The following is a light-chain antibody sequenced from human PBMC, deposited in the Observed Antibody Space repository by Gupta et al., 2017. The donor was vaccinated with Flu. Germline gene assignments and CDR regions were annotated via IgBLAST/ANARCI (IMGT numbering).Light chain of an antibody. J-gene: IGLJ2*01. Sequence: QSVLTQPPSASGTPGQRVTTHCSGSNSNIGNNYVYWYQHLPGAAPRLLTYMNNQRPSGVPDRFSDSKSGTSASLAISGLRSEDEADYYCASWDDSLGGVVFGGGTKLTVL. CDR2: MNN. CDR1: NSNIGNNY. CDR3: ASWDDSLGGVV. V-gene: IGLV1-47*01.